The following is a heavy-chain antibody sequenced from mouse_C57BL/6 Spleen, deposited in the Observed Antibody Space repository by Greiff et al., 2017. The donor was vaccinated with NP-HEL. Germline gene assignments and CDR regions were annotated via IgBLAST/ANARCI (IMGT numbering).Heavy chain of an antibody. CDR2: IDPSDSET. D-gene: IGHD1-1*01. V-gene: IGHV1-52*01. J-gene: IGHJ2*01. CDR1: GYTFTSYW. Sequence: QVQLQQSGAELVRPGSSVKLSCKASGYTFTSYWMHWVKQRPIQGLEWIGNIDPSDSETHYNQKFKDKATLTVDKSSSTAYMQLSSLTSEDSAVYYCATSVVATGDYWGQGTTLTVSS. CDR3: ATSVVATGDY.